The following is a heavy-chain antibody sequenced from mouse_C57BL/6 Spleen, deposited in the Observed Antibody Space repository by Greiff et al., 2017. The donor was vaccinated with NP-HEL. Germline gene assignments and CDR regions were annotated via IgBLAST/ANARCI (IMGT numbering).Heavy chain of an antibody. CDR2: IYPRSGNT. CDR1: GYTFTSYG. Sequence: QVQLQQSGAELARPGASVKLSCKASGYTFTSYGISWVKQRTGQGLEWIGEIYPRSGNTYYNEKFKGKATLTADKSSSTAYMELRSLTSEDSAVYFCARDYGSREGYFDGWGTGTTVTVSS. CDR3: ARDYGSREGYFDG. J-gene: IGHJ1*03. V-gene: IGHV1-81*01. D-gene: IGHD1-1*01.